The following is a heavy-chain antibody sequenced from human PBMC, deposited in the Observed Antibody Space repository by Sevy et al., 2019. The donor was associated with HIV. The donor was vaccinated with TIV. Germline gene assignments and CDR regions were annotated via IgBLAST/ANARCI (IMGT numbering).Heavy chain of an antibody. CDR3: ARDRGSGKNVVVDY. J-gene: IGHJ4*02. CDR2: ISYDGSNK. Sequence: GGSLRLSCAASGFTFSSYAMHWVRQAPGKGLEWVAVISYDGSNKYYADSVKGRLTISIDNSKNTLYLQMNSLRTEDTAVYYCARDRGSGKNVVVDYWGQGTLVTVSS. V-gene: IGHV3-30*14. CDR1: GFTFSSYA. D-gene: IGHD3-10*01.